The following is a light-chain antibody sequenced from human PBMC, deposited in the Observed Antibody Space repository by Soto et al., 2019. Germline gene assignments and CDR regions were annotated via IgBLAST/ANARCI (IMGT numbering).Light chain of an antibody. Sequence: EIVMTQSPATLSVSPGERATLSCRPSQSVSSNLAWYQQKPGQAPRLLIYGASTRATGIPARFSGSGSGTEFTLTINSLQSEDFAVYYCQQYKNWPPLTFGGGTKVEIK. CDR2: GAS. CDR1: QSVSSN. CDR3: QQYKNWPPLT. J-gene: IGKJ4*01. V-gene: IGKV3-15*01.